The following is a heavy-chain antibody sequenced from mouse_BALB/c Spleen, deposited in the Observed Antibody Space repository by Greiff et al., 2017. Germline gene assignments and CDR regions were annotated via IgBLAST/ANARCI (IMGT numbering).Heavy chain of an antibody. CDR2: IWSGGST. D-gene: IGHD1-1*01. CDR1: GFSLTSYG. J-gene: IGHJ3*01. Sequence: QVQLQQSGPGLVQPSQSLSITCTASGFSLTSYGVHWVRQSPGKGLEWLGVIWSGGSTDYNAAFISRLSISKDNSKSQVFFKMNSLQADDTAIYYCARNGGLRYLFAYWGQGTLVTVSA. CDR3: ARNGGLRYLFAY. V-gene: IGHV2-4-1*01.